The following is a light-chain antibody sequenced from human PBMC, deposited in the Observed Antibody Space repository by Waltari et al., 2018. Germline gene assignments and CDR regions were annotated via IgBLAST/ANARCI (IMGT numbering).Light chain of an antibody. J-gene: IGLJ1*01. V-gene: IGLV3-10*01. CDR3: YSSDSSGLRV. CDR1: DLPRKY. CDR2: EDT. Sequence: SYELTQPPSVSVSPGPTARITCSGHDLPRKYAYWFQQKSGQAPRLVIVEDTKRPSGIPEGLSGSSSGTVATVTITGAQVDDEADYYCYSSDSSGLRVFGGGTTVVVL.